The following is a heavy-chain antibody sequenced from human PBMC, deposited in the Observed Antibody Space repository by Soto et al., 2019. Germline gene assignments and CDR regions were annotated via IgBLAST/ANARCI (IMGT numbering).Heavy chain of an antibody. CDR2: IYVTGAV. J-gene: IGHJ5*02. Sequence: SETLSLTCSFSVSSLNSVNYYWSFIRQVPGKGLEWIGHIYVTGAVDYNPSLRDRITISQDTSERQFSLNLRLVTAADKAVYYCARLRIATNTYKWLEPWGKGHLVTVSS. CDR1: VSSLNSVNYY. V-gene: IGHV4-31*03. CDR3: ARLRIATNTYKWLEP. D-gene: IGHD2-21*01.